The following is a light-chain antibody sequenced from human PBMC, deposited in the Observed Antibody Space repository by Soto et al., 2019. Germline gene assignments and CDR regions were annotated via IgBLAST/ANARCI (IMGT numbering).Light chain of an antibody. J-gene: IGLJ1*01. CDR1: SSDVGGYNY. V-gene: IGLV2-14*01. CDR3: SSYTSSSLDV. Sequence: QSALTQPASVSGSPGQSVTISCTGTSSDVGGYNYVSWYQQHPGKAPKLMIYDVSNRPSGVSNRFSGSKSGNTASLTISGHQAEDEDDYYCSSYTSSSLDVFGTGTKLTVL. CDR2: DVS.